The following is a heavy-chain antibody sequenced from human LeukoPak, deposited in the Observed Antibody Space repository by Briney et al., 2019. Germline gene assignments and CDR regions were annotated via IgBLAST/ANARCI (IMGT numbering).Heavy chain of an antibody. V-gene: IGHV3-53*01. J-gene: IGHJ4*02. D-gene: IGHD3-10*01. CDR2: IYSSGDS. CDR3: ATGYYFGSGSYRYLYY. CDR1: GFSACSKY. Sequence: RGSLRDSRAESGFSACSKYMSWVRQTPGKGLQWVALIYSSGDSYTADSVKGRFTISRDDSENTLYLQMDSLRAEDTAVYYCATGYYFGSGSYRYLYYLGAGRLVSVSS.